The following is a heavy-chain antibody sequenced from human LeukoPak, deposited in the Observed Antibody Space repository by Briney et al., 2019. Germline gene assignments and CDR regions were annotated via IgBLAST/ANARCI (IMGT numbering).Heavy chain of an antibody. CDR1: GFTFSSYS. Sequence: GGSQRLSCAASGFTFSSYSLNWVRQTPGKGLEWVSYISSGSRMVNYADSVKGRFSIYRDNAKNSLYLQMNSLRVEDTAVYYCVRDYGGSGPNMDVWVKGTTVTVSS. CDR3: VRDYGGSGPNMDV. V-gene: IGHV3-48*01. J-gene: IGHJ6*03. CDR2: ISSGSRMV. D-gene: IGHD3-10*01.